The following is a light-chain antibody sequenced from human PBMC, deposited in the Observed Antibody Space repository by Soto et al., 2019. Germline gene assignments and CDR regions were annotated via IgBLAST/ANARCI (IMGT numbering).Light chain of an antibody. CDR1: SNDIGPYNY. J-gene: IGLJ2*01. CDR3: SSYTSVIAVV. CDR2: DVI. Sequence: QSALTQPASVSGSPGQSITISCTGTSNDIGPYNYVSWYQQHPGKAPKLLIYDVINRPSGVSDRFSGSKSGRTASLTISGLQAEDEADYYCSSYTSVIAVVFGGVTKLTVL. V-gene: IGLV2-14*03.